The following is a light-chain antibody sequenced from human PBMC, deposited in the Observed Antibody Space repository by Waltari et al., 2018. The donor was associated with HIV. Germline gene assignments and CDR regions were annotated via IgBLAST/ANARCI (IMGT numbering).Light chain of an antibody. Sequence: DIQMTQSPSSLSAAVGDRITITCRPSQSISSYLNWYQQKPGKAPKLLIHTASSLQSGVPSRFSGSGSGTHFTLTISSLLPEDFATYYCQQSYTTPPWTFGHGTKVE. V-gene: IGKV1-39*01. J-gene: IGKJ1*01. CDR1: QSISSY. CDR3: QQSYTTPPWT. CDR2: TAS.